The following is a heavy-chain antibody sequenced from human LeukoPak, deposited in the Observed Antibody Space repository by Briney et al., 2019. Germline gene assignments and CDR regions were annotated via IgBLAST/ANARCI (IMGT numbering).Heavy chain of an antibody. J-gene: IGHJ4*02. Sequence: GGSLRPSCAASGFTFSSYATHWVRQAPGKGLEWVAVISYDGSNKYYADSVKGRFTISRDNSKNTLYLQMNSLRAEDTAVYYCARDLRRIAARPEGYFDYWGQGTLVTVSS. D-gene: IGHD6-6*01. CDR1: GFTFSSYA. V-gene: IGHV3-30-3*01. CDR2: ISYDGSNK. CDR3: ARDLRRIAARPEGYFDY.